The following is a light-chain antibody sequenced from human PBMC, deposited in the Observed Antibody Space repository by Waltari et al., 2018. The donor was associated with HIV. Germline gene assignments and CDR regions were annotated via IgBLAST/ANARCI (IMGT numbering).Light chain of an antibody. Sequence: PPSVSVAPGKTARITCGGENIERKSVHWYQQKPGQAPLLVIYYDTDRPSGIPERFSGSNSGDTATLTISRVGDGDEADYFCQVWDSTSDHVVFGGGTKLTVL. V-gene: IGLV3-21*04. CDR2: YDT. CDR1: NIERKS. CDR3: QVWDSTSDHVV. J-gene: IGLJ3*02.